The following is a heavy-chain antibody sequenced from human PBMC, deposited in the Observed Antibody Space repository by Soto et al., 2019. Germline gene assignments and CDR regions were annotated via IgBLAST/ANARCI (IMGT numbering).Heavy chain of an antibody. CDR1: GFTFSSYA. CDR3: AKGLAPSVSYYYDSSGYPFDY. Sequence: PGGSLRLSCAASGFTFSSYAMSWVRQAPGKGLEWVSAISGSGGSTYYADSVKGRFTISRDNSKNTLYLQMNSLRAEDTAVYYCAKGLAPSVSYYYDSSGYPFDYWGQGTLVTVSS. CDR2: ISGSGGST. D-gene: IGHD3-22*01. J-gene: IGHJ4*02. V-gene: IGHV3-23*01.